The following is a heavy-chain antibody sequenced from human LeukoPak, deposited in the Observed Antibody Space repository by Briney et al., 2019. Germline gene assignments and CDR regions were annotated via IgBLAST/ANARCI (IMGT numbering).Heavy chain of an antibody. CDR2: ISGSGGST. J-gene: IGHJ4*02. V-gene: IGHV3-23*01. CDR3: AKDLTVVVAATGDY. Sequence: GGSLRLSCAASGFTFSSYAMSWVRQAPGKGLEWVSAISGSGGSTYYADFVKGRFTISRDNSKNTLYLQMNSLRAEDTAVYYCAKDLTVVVAATGDYWGQGTLVTVSS. CDR1: GFTFSSYA. D-gene: IGHD2-15*01.